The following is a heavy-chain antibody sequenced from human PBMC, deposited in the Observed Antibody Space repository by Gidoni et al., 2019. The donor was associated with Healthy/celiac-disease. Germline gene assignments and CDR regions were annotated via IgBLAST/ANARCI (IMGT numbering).Heavy chain of an antibody. Sequence: QVQLVESGGGVVQPGRSLRPSCAASGFPFSSYGMHWVSQGPGKGPGWVAVIWNDVINKYYADSVKGRFTISRDNSKNTLYLQMNSLRAEDTAVYYCARELRYCSGGSCPNWFDPWGQGTLVTVSS. V-gene: IGHV3-33*01. CDR3: ARELRYCSGGSCPNWFDP. J-gene: IGHJ5*02. CDR1: GFPFSSYG. D-gene: IGHD2-15*01. CDR2: IWNDVINK.